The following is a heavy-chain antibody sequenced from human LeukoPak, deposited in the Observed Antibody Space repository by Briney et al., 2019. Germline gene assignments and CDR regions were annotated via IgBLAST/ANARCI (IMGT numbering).Heavy chain of an antibody. Sequence: SETLSLTCAVYGGSFSGYYWSWIRQPPGKGLEWIGEINHSGSTNYNPSLKSRVTISVDTSKNQFSLKLSSVTAADTAVYYCASGSSFGEFDYWGQGTLVTVSS. CDR1: GGSFSGYY. CDR2: INHSGST. D-gene: IGHD3-10*01. CDR3: ASGSSFGEFDY. J-gene: IGHJ4*02. V-gene: IGHV4-34*01.